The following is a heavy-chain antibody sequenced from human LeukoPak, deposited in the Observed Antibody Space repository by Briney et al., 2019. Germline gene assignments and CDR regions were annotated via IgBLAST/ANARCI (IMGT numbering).Heavy chain of an antibody. CDR2: INHSGST. Sequence: PSETLSLTCAVYGGSFSGYYWSWIRQPPGKGLEWIGEINHSGSTNYNPSLKSRVTISVDTSKNQFSLKLSSVTAADTAVYYCARAGLGGVTRPVDYLGQGTLVTVSS. J-gene: IGHJ4*02. V-gene: IGHV4-34*01. CDR1: GGSFSGYY. CDR3: ARAGLGGVTRPVDY. D-gene: IGHD3-16*01.